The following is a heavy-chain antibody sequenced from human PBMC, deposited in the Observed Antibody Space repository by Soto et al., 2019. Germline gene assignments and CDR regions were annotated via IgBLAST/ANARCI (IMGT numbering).Heavy chain of an antibody. CDR2: IKSKTDGGTT. CDR1: GFTFSNAW. Sequence: NPGGSLRLSCAASGFTFSNAWMNWVRQAPGKGLEWVGRIKSKTDGGTTDYAAPVKGRFTISRDDSKNTLYLQMNSLKTEDTAVYYCTIDYSPTYYDFWSHYGMDVWGQGTTVTVSS. D-gene: IGHD3-3*01. J-gene: IGHJ6*02. CDR3: TIDYSPTYYDFWSHYGMDV. V-gene: IGHV3-15*07.